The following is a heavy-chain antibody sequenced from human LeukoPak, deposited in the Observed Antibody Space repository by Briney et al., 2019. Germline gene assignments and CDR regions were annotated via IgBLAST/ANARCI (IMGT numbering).Heavy chain of an antibody. D-gene: IGHD3-9*01. CDR1: GGTFSSYA. J-gene: IGHJ5*02. V-gene: IGHV1-69*01. Sequence: EASVKVSCKASGGTFSSYAISWVRQAPGQGLEWMGGIIPIFGTANYAQKFQGRVTITADESTSTAYMELSSLRSEDTAVYYCAREVSEPATYYDILTGYYKGAWFDPWGQGTLVTVSS. CDR2: IIPIFGTA. CDR3: AREVSEPATYYDILTGYYKGAWFDP.